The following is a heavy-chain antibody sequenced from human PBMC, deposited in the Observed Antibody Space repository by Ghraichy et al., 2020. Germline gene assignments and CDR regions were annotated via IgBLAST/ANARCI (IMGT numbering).Heavy chain of an antibody. Sequence: LTCAASGFTFSDYYMSWIRQAPGKGLEWVSYISSSGSTIYYADSVKGRFTISRDNAKNSLYLQMNSLRAEDTAVYYCARDRLIVGATFYYYYGMDVWGQGTTVTVSS. J-gene: IGHJ6*02. CDR1: GFTFSDYY. CDR3: ARDRLIVGATFYYYYGMDV. D-gene: IGHD1-26*01. CDR2: ISSSGSTI. V-gene: IGHV3-11*01.